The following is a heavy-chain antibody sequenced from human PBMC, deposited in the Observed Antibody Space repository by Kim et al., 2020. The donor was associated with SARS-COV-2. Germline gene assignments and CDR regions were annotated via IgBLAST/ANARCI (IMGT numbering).Heavy chain of an antibody. D-gene: IGHD6-6*01. CDR3: ARLPDIAAPRLDANDAFDI. CDR2: IYPGDSDT. CDR1: GYSFTSYW. Sequence: GESLKISCKGSGYSFTSYWIGWVRQMPGKGLEWMGIIYPGDSDTRYSPSFQGQVTISADKSISTAYLQWSSLKASDTAMYYCARLPDIAAPRLDANDAFDIWGQGTMVTVSS. J-gene: IGHJ3*02. V-gene: IGHV5-51*01.